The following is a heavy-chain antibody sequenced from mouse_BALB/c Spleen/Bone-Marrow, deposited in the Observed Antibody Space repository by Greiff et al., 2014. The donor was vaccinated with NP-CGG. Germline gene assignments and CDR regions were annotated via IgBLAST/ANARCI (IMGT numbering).Heavy chain of an antibody. CDR1: GYTFTSYY. V-gene: IGHV1S81*02. CDR3: ARAAYDPYAMDY. CDR2: INPNNDGT. J-gene: IGHJ4*01. Sequence: VQLLESGAELVKPGASVKLSCKASGYTFTSYYMYWVKQRPGQGLEWIGEINPNNDGTNFNEKFKSKATLTVDKSSSTAYMQLSSLTSEDSAVYYCARAAYDPYAMDYWGQGTSVTVSS. D-gene: IGHD2-3*01.